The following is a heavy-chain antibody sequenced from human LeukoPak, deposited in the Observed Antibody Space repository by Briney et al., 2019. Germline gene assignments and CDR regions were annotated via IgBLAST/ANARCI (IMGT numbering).Heavy chain of an antibody. CDR3: ARSLIGYYYGSGSTYYYGMDV. Sequence: SETLSLTCAVYGGTFTGNYWTWIRQPPGKGLEWIGEINHSGSTNYNPSLKSRVTIVVDTSKKQFSLKLTSVTAADTAVYYCARSLIGYYYGSGSTYYYGMDVWGQGTTVTVSS. CDR2: INHSGST. V-gene: IGHV4-34*01. D-gene: IGHD3-10*01. CDR1: GGTFTGNY. J-gene: IGHJ6*02.